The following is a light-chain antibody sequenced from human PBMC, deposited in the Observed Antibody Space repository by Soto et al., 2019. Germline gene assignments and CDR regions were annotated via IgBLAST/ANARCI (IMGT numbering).Light chain of an antibody. CDR2: GAS. CDR3: QQYNNWPRT. CDR1: QSVSSSY. J-gene: IGKJ1*01. V-gene: IGKV3-15*01. Sequence: EIVLTQSPGTLSLSPGERATLSCRASQSVSSSYLAWYQQKPGQAPRLLIYGASYRATGIPARFSGSGSGTDFTLTISSLQSEDFAVYYCQQYNNWPRTFGQGTKVDIK.